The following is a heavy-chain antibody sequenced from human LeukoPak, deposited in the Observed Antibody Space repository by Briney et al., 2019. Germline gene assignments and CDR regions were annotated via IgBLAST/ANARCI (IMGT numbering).Heavy chain of an antibody. CDR2: IKQDGSEK. Sequence: PGGSLRLSCAASGFTFSNYWMSWVRQAPGKGLAWVANIKQDGSEKYYVDSVKGRFTISRDNAKNSLYLQMNSLRAVDTAVYYCARQGYGDYYFQHWGQGTLVTVSS. V-gene: IGHV3-7*01. CDR3: ARQGYGDYYFQH. CDR1: GFTFSNYW. D-gene: IGHD4-17*01. J-gene: IGHJ1*01.